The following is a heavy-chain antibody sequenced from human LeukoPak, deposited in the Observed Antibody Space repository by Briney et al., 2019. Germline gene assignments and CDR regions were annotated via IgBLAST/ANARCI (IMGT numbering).Heavy chain of an antibody. J-gene: IGHJ3*02. V-gene: IGHV4-30-2*01. Sequence: PSETLSLTCAVSGGSISSGGYSWSWIRQPPGKGLEWIGYIYHSGSTYYNPSLKSRVTISVDRSKNQFSLKLSSVTAADTAVYYCARDKEDSYFDIWGQGTMVTVSS. CDR1: GGSISSGGYS. CDR3: ARDKEDSYFDI. CDR2: IYHSGST. D-gene: IGHD2-15*01.